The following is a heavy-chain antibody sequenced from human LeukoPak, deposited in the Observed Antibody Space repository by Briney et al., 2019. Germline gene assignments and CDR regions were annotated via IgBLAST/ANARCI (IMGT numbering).Heavy chain of an antibody. CDR2: ISWNSGDI. CDR3: AKSQSYDFWRGYMDV. V-gene: IGHV3-9*01. J-gene: IGHJ6*02. D-gene: IGHD3-3*01. CDR1: GFTFDDYA. Sequence: GGSLRLSCAASGFTFDDYAMHWVRHAPGKGLEWGSGISWNSGDIGYADSVKGRFTISRDNTKNSLYLQMNSLRAEDTALYYCAKSQSYDFWRGYMDVWGQGTTVTVSS.